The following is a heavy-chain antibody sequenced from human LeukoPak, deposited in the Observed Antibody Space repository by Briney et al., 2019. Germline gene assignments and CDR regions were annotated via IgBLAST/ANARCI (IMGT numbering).Heavy chain of an antibody. CDR2: IKSRSDDGAI. J-gene: IGHJ4*02. Sequence: GGSLRLSCAASGFTFINGWMTWVRQAPGKGLEWVGRIKSRSDDGAIDYAAPVKGRFTISRDDSKNTLYLQMNSLKTEDTAVYYCTTGNRYYDSSGYYPYYSDYWGQGTLVTVSS. V-gene: IGHV3-15*01. CDR1: GFTFINGW. CDR3: TTGNRYYDSSGYYPYYSDY. D-gene: IGHD3-22*01.